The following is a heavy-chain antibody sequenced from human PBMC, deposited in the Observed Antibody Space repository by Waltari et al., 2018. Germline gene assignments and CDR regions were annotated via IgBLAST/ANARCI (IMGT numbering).Heavy chain of an antibody. D-gene: IGHD6-19*01. CDR1: GFSLSTSGVG. CDR2: IYWNDDK. J-gene: IGHJ1*01. Sequence: QITLKESGPTLVKPTQTLTLTCTFSGFSLSTSGVGVGWIRQPPGKALEWLALIYWNDDKRYSPSRKSRLTITKDTSKNQVVLTMTNMDPVDTATDYCAHTRSFSGWSAEYFQHWGQGTLVTVSS. CDR3: AHTRSFSGWSAEYFQH. V-gene: IGHV2-5*01.